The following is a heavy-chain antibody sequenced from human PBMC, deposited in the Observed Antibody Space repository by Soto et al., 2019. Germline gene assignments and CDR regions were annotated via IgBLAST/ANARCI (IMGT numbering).Heavy chain of an antibody. Sequence: YGGGRVRQIPGKGLEWMGFIYPSDSDTRYSPSFQGQVTISADKSISTAYLQWSSLKASDTAMYYCARPIGALSTTDFTYWGQGTLVTVS. CDR2: IYPSDSDT. J-gene: IGHJ4*02. CDR1: YG. CDR3: ARPIGALSTTDFTY. V-gene: IGHV5-51*01. D-gene: IGHD3-22*01.